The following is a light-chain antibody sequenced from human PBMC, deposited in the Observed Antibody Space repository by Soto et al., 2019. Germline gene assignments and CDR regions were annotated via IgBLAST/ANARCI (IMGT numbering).Light chain of an antibody. CDR3: SSYTSSNYV. J-gene: IGLJ1*01. V-gene: IGLV2-14*01. CDR1: SSDIGSYNY. Sequence: QSVLTQPASVSGSPGQSITISCTGTSSDIGSYNYVAWYQQFPGKTPKLIIYEVSNRPSGVSNRFSGSKSGNTASLTISGLQAEDEADYYCSSYTSSNYVFGTGTKVTVL. CDR2: EVS.